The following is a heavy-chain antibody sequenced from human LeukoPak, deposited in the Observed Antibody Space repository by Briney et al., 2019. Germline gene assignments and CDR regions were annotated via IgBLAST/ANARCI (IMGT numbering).Heavy chain of an antibody. Sequence: PGGSLRLSCTASGFTFSDYYMSWIRQAPGKGLEWVSYVSSSGSAFYYADSVKGRFTISRDNAKNSLYLQMNSLRAEDTAVYYXARDGNWFDPWGQGTLVTVSS. CDR3: ARDGNWFDP. CDR1: GFTFSDYY. V-gene: IGHV3-11*01. J-gene: IGHJ5*02. CDR2: VSSSGSAF.